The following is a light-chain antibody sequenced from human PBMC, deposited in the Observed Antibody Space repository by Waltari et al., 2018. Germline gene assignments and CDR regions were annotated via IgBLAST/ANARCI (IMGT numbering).Light chain of an antibody. J-gene: IGLJ2*01. CDR2: GQD. CDR1: SIRRYY. Sequence: SSELTQDPAVSVALGQTVRITCQGDSIRRYYSSWYKQRPGQAPILVLYGQDNRPSGIPDRFSGSTSVNTASLTITGAQAEDEADYYCLSRDTSSTRLFGGGTRLTV. V-gene: IGLV3-19*01. CDR3: LSRDTSSTRL.